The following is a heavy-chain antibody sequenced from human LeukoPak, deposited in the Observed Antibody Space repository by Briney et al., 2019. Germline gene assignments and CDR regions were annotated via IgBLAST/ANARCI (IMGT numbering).Heavy chain of an antibody. J-gene: IGHJ4*02. CDR3: ARRAGEYSHPYDY. Sequence: GGSLRLSCAASGFTFNSYWMSWVRQAPGKGLEWVSFIYSGGNTLYSDSVKGRFTISRDNSKNTLCLQMNSLRAEDTAVYYCARRAGEYSHPYDYWGQGTLVTVSS. D-gene: IGHD4-17*01. CDR2: IYSGGNT. V-gene: IGHV3-53*01. CDR1: GFTFNSYW.